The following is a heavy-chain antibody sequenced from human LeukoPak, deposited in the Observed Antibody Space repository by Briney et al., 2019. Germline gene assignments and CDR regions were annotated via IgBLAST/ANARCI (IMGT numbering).Heavy chain of an antibody. CDR2: IYPGDSDT. CDR1: GYSFTSYW. D-gene: IGHD6-19*01. CDR3: ARHGLINDIAVAGIDY. Sequence: GESLKISCKGSGYSFTSYWIGWVRQMPGKGLEWMGIIYPGDSDTRYSPSFQGQVTISADKSISTAYLQWSSLKASDTAMYYCARHGLINDIAVAGIDYWGQGTLVTVSS. J-gene: IGHJ4*02. V-gene: IGHV5-51*01.